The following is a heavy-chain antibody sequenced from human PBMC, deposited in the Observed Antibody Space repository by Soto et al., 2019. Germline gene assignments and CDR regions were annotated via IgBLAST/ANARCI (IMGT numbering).Heavy chain of an antibody. CDR2: IIPIFGTA. CDR3: ARESGYTAMVEYNWFDP. V-gene: IGHV1-69*13. J-gene: IGHJ5*02. CDR1: GGTFSSYA. Sequence: GASVKVSCKASGGTFSSYAISWVRQAPGQGLEWMGGIIPIFGTANYAQKFQGRVTITADESTSTAYMELSSLRSEDTAVYYCARESGYTAMVEYNWFDPWGQGTLVTVSS. D-gene: IGHD5-18*01.